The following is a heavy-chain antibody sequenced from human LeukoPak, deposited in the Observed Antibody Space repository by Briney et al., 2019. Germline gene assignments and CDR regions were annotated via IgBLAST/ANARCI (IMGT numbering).Heavy chain of an antibody. CDR1: GFTFSSYA. CDR3: AKIKRHTTRAVNWFHP. CDR2: ISGSGGST. J-gene: IGHJ5*02. Sequence: GGSLRLSCAASGFTFSSYAMSWVRQAPGKGLEWVSAISGSGGSTYYADSVKGRFTISRDNSKNTLYLQMNSLRAEDTAVYYCAKIKRHTTRAVNWFHPWGQGTLVTVSS. D-gene: IGHD1-14*01. V-gene: IGHV3-23*01.